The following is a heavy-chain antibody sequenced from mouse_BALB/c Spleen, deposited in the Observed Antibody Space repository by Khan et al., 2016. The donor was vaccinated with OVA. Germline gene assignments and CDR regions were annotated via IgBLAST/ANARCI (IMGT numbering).Heavy chain of an antibody. CDR1: GYTFSNYW. CDR2: ILPGSGSI. Sequence: QVQLQQSGAELMKPGASVKISCKATGYTFSNYWIEWIKQRPGHGLEWIGEILPGSGSIKYNENLKGKATFTAVTSSTTAYMQLSSLTSEDSAVXYVARRGVRWYFDVWGAGTTVTVSS. J-gene: IGHJ1*01. V-gene: IGHV1-9*01. CDR3: ARRGVRWYFDV. D-gene: IGHD2-14*01.